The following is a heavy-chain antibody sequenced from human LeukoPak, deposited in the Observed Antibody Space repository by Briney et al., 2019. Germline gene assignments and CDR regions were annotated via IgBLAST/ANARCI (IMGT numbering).Heavy chain of an antibody. V-gene: IGHV4-39*01. CDR2: IYYSGST. CDR1: GGSISSSSYY. CDR3: AQEYSSGWYDGFDL. D-gene: IGHD6-19*01. J-gene: IGHJ5*02. Sequence: SETLSLTCTVSGGSISSSSYYWGWIRQPPGKGLEWIGSIYYSGSTYYNPSLKSRVTISVDTSKNQFSLKLSSVTAADTAVYYCAQEYSSGWYDGFDLWGQGTLVTVSS.